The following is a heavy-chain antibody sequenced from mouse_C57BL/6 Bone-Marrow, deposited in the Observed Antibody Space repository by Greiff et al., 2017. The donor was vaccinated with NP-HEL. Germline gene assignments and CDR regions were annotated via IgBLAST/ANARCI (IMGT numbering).Heavy chain of an antibody. Sequence: QVQLQQSGPELVKPGASVKISCKASGYAFSSSWMNWVKQRPGKGLEWIGRIYPGAGDTNYNGTFKGNATLTADKSSSTAYMQLSSLTSEGSAVYFCARSYGSSYHWAGFAYWGQGTLVTVSA. CDR1: GYAFSSSW. J-gene: IGHJ3*01. V-gene: IGHV1-82*01. CDR3: ARSYGSSYHWAGFAY. CDR2: IYPGAGDT. D-gene: IGHD1-1*01.